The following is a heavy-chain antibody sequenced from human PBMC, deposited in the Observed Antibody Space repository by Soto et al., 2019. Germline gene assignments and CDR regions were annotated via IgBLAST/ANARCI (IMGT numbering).Heavy chain of an antibody. CDR2: IYPGDSGT. Sequence: PGESLKISCKGSGYTFTNYWIGWVRQMPGKGLEWMGIIYPGDSGTKYNPSFQGQVTISADKSITTTYLRWTSLKASDTAIYYCAASIFYYGMDVWGQGTTVTV. J-gene: IGHJ6*02. CDR1: GYTFTNYW. V-gene: IGHV5-51*01. CDR3: AASIFYYGMDV.